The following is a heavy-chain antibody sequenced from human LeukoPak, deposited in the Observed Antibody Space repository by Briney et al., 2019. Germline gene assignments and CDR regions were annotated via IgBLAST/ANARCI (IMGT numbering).Heavy chain of an antibody. CDR1: GFILSSYW. CDR3: LGAFDF. V-gene: IGHV3-74*01. CDR2: IKTDGSST. J-gene: IGHJ3*01. Sequence: RPGGSLRLSCAASGFILSSYWMHWVRQAPGKGLVWVSRIKTDGSSTSYADSVKGRFTISRDNAQNSLYLQMTSLRVEDTAVYYCLGAFDFWGQGTMVTVSS.